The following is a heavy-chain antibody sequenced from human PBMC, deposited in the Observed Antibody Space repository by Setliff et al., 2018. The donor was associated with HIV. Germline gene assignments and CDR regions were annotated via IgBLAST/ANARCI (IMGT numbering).Heavy chain of an antibody. V-gene: IGHV4-4*09. CDR3: SVIDY. CDR2: IYTSGST. Sequence: SETLSLTCTVSGGSISNYYWSWIRQPPGKGLEWIGYIYTSGSTNYNPSLKSRVTISVDTSKNQFYLRLSSVTAADTAVYYCSVIDYWGQGTLVTVSS. CDR1: GGSISNYY. J-gene: IGHJ4*02.